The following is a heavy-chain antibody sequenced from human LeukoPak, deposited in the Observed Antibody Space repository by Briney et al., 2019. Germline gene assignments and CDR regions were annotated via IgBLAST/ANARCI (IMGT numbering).Heavy chain of an antibody. J-gene: IGHJ5*02. Sequence: GSLRLSCAASGFTFSSYGMHWVRQPPGKGLEWIGEINHSGSTNYNPSLKSRVTISVDTSKNQFSLKLSSVTAADTAVYYCARGPGYSYFVRNWFDPWGQGTLVTVSS. V-gene: IGHV4-34*01. CDR2: INHSGST. CDR1: GFTFSSYG. CDR3: ARGPGYSYFVRNWFDP. D-gene: IGHD5-18*01.